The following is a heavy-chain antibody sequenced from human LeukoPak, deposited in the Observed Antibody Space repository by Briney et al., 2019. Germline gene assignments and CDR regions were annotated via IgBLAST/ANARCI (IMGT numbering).Heavy chain of an antibody. CDR3: ARDRYYYDSSGYLFDY. J-gene: IGHJ4*02. CDR2: ISAYNGNT. D-gene: IGHD3-22*01. CDR1: GYTFTSYG. V-gene: IGHV1-18*01. Sequence: VKVSCKASGYTFTSYGISWVRQAPGHGLEWMGWISAYNGNTNYAQKLHGRVTMTTDTSTSTAYMELRSLRSDDTAVYYCARDRYYYDSSGYLFDYWGQGTLVTVSS.